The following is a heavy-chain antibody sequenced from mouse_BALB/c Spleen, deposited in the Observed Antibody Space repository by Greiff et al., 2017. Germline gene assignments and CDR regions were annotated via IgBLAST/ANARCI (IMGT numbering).Heavy chain of an antibody. CDR2: INPNNGGT. CDR3: ARFPIYYDYDEAY. D-gene: IGHD2-4*01. Sequence: EVKLVESGPELVKPGASVKISCKTSGYTFTEYTMHWVKQSHGKSLEWIGGINPNNGGTSYNQKFKGKATLTVDKSSSTAYMELRSLTTEDSAIYYCARFPIYYDYDEAYWGQGTLVTVSA. CDR1: GYTFTEYT. J-gene: IGHJ3*01. V-gene: IGHV1-18*01.